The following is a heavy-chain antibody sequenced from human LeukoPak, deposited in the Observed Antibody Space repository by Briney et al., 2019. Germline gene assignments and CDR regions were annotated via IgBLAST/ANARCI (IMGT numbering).Heavy chain of an antibody. D-gene: IGHD3-22*01. V-gene: IGHV4-4*07. Sequence: SETLSLTCTVSGGSISSYYWSWIRQPAGKGLEWIGRIYTSGSTNYNPSLKSRVTMSVDTSKNQFSLKLSSVTAADTAVYYCARVFRRREASYDSSGYYYDYWGQGTLVTVSS. CDR1: GGSISSYY. CDR2: IYTSGST. J-gene: IGHJ4*02. CDR3: ARVFRRREASYDSSGYYYDY.